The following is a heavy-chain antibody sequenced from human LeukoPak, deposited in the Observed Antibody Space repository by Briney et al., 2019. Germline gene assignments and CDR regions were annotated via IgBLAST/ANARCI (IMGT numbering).Heavy chain of an antibody. D-gene: IGHD3-22*01. CDR3: AKVKDTSGYPEDF. CDR2: IYTSGGT. V-gene: IGHV4-4*07. J-gene: IGHJ4*02. Sequence: SETLSLTCTVSGGSISSYYWSWIRQPAGKGLEWIGRIYTSGGTNYNPSLKSRVTMSVDTSKNQFSLKLSSVTAADTAVYYCAKVKDTSGYPEDFWGQGTLVTVSS. CDR1: GGSISSYY.